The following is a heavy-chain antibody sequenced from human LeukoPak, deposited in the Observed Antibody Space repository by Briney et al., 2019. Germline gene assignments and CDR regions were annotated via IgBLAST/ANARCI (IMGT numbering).Heavy chain of an antibody. CDR2: INYSGNT. CDR3: ARHGYDTGNYQAHFDY. V-gene: IGHV4-59*08. J-gene: IGHJ4*02. Sequence: SETLSLTCTVSGGSISDHYWSWIRQTPGKRLQWLGYINYSGNTNYNPSLAGRVSVSVDTSKNQFSLKLSSVTAADTAVYYCARHGYDTGNYQAHFDYWGQGTLVTVSS. CDR1: GGSISDHY. D-gene: IGHD3-9*01.